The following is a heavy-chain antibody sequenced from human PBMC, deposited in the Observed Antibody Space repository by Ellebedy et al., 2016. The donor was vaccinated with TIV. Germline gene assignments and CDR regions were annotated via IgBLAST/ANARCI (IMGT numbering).Heavy chain of an antibody. Sequence: GGSLRLSCAASGFTFSGIWMHWVRQAPGKGLVWVSRMNNDVSTTRYADSVKGRFTISRDNAKNTLYQQMNSLRAEDTAVYYCARDVSYGMDVWGQGTTVTVSS. CDR1: GFTFSGIW. J-gene: IGHJ6*02. CDR2: MNNDVSTT. V-gene: IGHV3-74*01. CDR3: ARDVSYGMDV. D-gene: IGHD5/OR15-5a*01.